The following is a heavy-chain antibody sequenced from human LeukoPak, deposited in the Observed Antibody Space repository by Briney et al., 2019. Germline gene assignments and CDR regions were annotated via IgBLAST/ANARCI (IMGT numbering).Heavy chain of an antibody. D-gene: IGHD2-15*01. V-gene: IGHV1-46*01. CDR3: ARRYCSGGGCPNDY. Sequence: GASVKVSCKASGYTFTSYYMHWVRQAPAQGLEWMGVINPSGGSTSYAQKFQGRVTMTSDMSTSTVCMELSSLRSEDTAMYYCARRYCSGGGCPNDYWGQGTLVTVSS. CDR2: INPSGGST. J-gene: IGHJ4*02. CDR1: GYTFTSYY.